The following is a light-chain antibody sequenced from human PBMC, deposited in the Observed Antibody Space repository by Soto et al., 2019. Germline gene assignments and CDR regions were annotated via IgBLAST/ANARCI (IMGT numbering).Light chain of an antibody. CDR1: SSNIGAGYD. V-gene: IGLV1-40*01. CDR2: GNS. CDR3: HSSDSSLSGWV. Sequence: QSVLTQPPSVSGAPGQRVTISCTGSSSNIGAGYDVHWYQQLPGTAPKLLIYGNSNRPSGVPDRFSGSKSGTSASLAITGLRAEDEADYYCHSSDSSLSGWVFGGGTKLTVL. J-gene: IGLJ3*02.